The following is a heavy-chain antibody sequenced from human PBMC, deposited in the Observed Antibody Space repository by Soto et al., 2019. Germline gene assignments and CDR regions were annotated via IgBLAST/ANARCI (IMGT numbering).Heavy chain of an antibody. D-gene: IGHD2-2*01. Sequence: GGSLRLSCAASGFTFSSYWMSWVRQAPGKGLEWVANIKQDGSEKYYVDSVKGRFTISRDNAKNSLYLQMNSLRAEDTAVYYCARVGKPPYQLLWGLGYWGQGTLVTVSS. V-gene: IGHV3-7*01. CDR3: ARVGKPPYQLLWGLGY. CDR1: GFTFSSYW. CDR2: IKQDGSEK. J-gene: IGHJ4*02.